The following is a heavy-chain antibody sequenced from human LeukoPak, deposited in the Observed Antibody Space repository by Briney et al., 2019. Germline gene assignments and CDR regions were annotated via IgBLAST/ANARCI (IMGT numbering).Heavy chain of an antibody. CDR3: ARDPSGEWLRLVGYYYYGMDV. CDR2: ISSSSSSYI. J-gene: IGHJ6*02. D-gene: IGHD5-12*01. V-gene: IGHV3-21*01. Sequence: GGSLRLSCAASGFTFSSYSMNWVRQAPGKGLERVSSISSSSSSYIYYADSVKGRFTISRDNAKNSLYLQMNSLRAEDTAVYYCARDPSGEWLRLVGYYYYGMDVWGQGTTVTVSS. CDR1: GFTFSSYS.